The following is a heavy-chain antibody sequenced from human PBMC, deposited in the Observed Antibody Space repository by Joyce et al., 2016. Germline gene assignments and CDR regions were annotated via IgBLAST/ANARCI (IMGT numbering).Heavy chain of an antibody. Sequence: EVQLVESGGGLVQPGGSLRLSCVASGLTFSNHWMHWVRQTTGKGRVWVSRINHYGISNYADTVEGRFTISRDNAKNTLHLQMNSLRGEDTAIYFCARSILAVDAFDIWGQGTMVTVSS. V-gene: IGHV3-74*01. J-gene: IGHJ3*02. CDR1: GLTFSNHW. CDR2: INHYGIS. CDR3: ARSILAVDAFDI. D-gene: IGHD3-3*01.